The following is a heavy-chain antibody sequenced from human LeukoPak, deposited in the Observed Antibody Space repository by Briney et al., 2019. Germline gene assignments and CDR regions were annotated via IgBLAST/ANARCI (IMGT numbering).Heavy chain of an antibody. CDR2: INPNSGGT. J-gene: IGHJ6*03. V-gene: IGHV1-2*02. CDR3: ARDNGGTAMAYYYYYYMDV. CDR1: GYTFISNW. D-gene: IGHD5-18*01. Sequence: ASVKVSCKASGYTFISNWMHWVRQAPGQGLEWMGWINPNSGGTNYAQKFQGRVTMTRNTSISTAYMELSSLRSEDTAVYYCARDNGGTAMAYYYYYYMDVWGKGTTVTISS.